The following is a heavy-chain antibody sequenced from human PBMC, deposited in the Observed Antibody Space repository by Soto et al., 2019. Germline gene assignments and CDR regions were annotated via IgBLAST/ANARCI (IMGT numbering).Heavy chain of an antibody. CDR1: GGSFSGYY. J-gene: IGHJ6*02. Sequence: SETLSLTCAVYGGSFSGYYWSWIRQPPGKGLEWIGEINHSGSTNYNPSLKSRVTISVDTSKNQFSLKLSSVTAADTAVYYCARDTYGSSLGGMDVWGQGTTVTGSS. V-gene: IGHV4-34*01. CDR2: INHSGST. CDR3: ARDTYGSSLGGMDV. D-gene: IGHD6-6*01.